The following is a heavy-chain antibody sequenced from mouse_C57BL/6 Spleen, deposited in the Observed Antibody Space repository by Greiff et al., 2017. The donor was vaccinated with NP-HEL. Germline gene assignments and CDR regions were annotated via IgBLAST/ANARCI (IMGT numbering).Heavy chain of an antibody. D-gene: IGHD2-4*01. J-gene: IGHJ3*01. CDR3: ARSVYYDYGGVAY. Sequence: VQLQQSGAELVKPGASVKISCKASGYAFSSYWMNWVKQRPGKGLECIGQIYPGDGDTNYNGKFKGKATLTADKSSSTAYMQLSSLTSEDSAVYFCARSVYYDYGGVAYWGQGTLVTVSA. CDR2: IYPGDGDT. CDR1: GYAFSSYW. V-gene: IGHV1-80*01.